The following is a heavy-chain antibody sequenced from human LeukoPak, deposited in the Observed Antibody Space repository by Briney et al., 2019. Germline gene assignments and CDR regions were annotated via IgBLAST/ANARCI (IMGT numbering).Heavy chain of an antibody. Sequence: GGSLRLSCAASGFTVSSNYMSWVRQAPGKGLEWVSALYSGGSTYYADSVKGRFTISRDNSENSLYLQMNSLRAEDTAMYYCARGLLRSGWHHYFDYWGQGTLVTVSS. V-gene: IGHV3-66*01. CDR1: GFTVSSNY. CDR2: LYSGGST. D-gene: IGHD6-19*01. CDR3: ARGLLRSGWHHYFDY. J-gene: IGHJ4*02.